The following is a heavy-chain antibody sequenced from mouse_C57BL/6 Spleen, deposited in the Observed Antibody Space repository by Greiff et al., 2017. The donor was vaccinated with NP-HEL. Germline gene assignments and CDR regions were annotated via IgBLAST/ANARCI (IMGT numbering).Heavy chain of an antibody. CDR2: INPGSGGT. Sequence: VKLQQSGAELVRPGTSVKVSCKASGYAFTNYLIEWVKQRPGQGLEWIGVINPGSGGTNYNEKFKGKATLTADKSSSTAYMQLSSLTSEDSAVYFCARSISTAWFAYWGQGTLVTVSA. J-gene: IGHJ3*01. CDR3: ARSISTAWFAY. CDR1: GYAFTNYL. D-gene: IGHD2-1*01. V-gene: IGHV1-54*01.